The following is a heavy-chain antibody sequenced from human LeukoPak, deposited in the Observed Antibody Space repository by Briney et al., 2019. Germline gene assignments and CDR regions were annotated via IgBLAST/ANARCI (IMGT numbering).Heavy chain of an antibody. J-gene: IGHJ5*02. D-gene: IGHD3-3*01. CDR3: ARDWTIFGVVVNWFDP. CDR1: GYTFTGYY. CDR2: INPNSGGT. V-gene: IGHV1-2*02. Sequence: SVKVSCKASGYTFTGYYMHWVRQAPGQGLEWMGWINPNSGGTNYAQKFQGRVTMTRDTSIGTAYMELSRLRSDDTAVYYCARDWTIFGVVVNWFDPWGQGTLVTVSS.